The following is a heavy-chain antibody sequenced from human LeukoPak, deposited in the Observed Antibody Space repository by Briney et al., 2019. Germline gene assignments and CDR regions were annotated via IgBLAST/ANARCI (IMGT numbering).Heavy chain of an antibody. J-gene: IGHJ4*02. CDR1: GFTFSSYS. CDR3: ARGRIAAAGRGPVFRY. Sequence: GGSLRLSRAASGFTFSSYSMNWVRQAPGKGLEWVSYISSSGSTIYYADSVKGRFTISRDNAKNSLYLQMNSLRAEDTAVYYCARGRIAAAGRGPVFRYWGQGTLVTVSS. D-gene: IGHD6-13*01. V-gene: IGHV3-48*01. CDR2: ISSSGSTI.